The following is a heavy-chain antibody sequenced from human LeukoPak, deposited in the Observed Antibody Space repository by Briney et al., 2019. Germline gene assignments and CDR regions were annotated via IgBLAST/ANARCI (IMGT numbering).Heavy chain of an antibody. Sequence: GESLQISCQGSGYSFTCYWIGWVRQMPGKGLEWMGIIYPDDSDARYSPSFQGQVTISADKSISTAYLQWNSLKASDTAMYYCARQRASASGTYYYFYTMDVWGQGTTVTVSS. CDR1: GYSFTCYW. CDR2: IYPDDSDA. J-gene: IGHJ6*02. D-gene: IGHD3-10*01. V-gene: IGHV5-51*01. CDR3: ARQRASASGTYYYFYTMDV.